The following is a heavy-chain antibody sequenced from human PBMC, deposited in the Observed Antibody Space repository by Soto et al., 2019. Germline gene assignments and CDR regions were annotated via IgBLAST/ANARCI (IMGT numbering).Heavy chain of an antibody. CDR3: ARERGYCSSTSCYLHYYYYYMDV. V-gene: IGHV3-7*01. CDR1: GFSFSSYG. Sequence: GGSLRLSCAASGFSFSSYGMSWVRQAPGKGLEWVANIKQDGSEKYYVDSVKGRFTISRDNAKNSLYLQMNSLRAEDTAVYYCARERGYCSSTSCYLHYYYYYMDVWGKGTTVTVSS. J-gene: IGHJ6*03. D-gene: IGHD2-2*01. CDR2: IKQDGSEK.